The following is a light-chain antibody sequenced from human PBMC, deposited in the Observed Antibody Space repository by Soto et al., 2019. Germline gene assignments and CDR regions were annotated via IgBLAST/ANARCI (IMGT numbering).Light chain of an antibody. CDR3: SSYAGSNIYVI. CDR2: EVS. CDR1: SSDVGGYNY. Sequence: QSALTQPPSASGSPGQSVTISCTGTSSDVGGYNYVSWYQQHPGKAPKLMLYEVSTRPSGVPDRFSGSKSGNTASLTVSGLQAEDGADYYCSSYAGSNIYVIFGGGTKVTVL. J-gene: IGLJ2*01. V-gene: IGLV2-8*01.